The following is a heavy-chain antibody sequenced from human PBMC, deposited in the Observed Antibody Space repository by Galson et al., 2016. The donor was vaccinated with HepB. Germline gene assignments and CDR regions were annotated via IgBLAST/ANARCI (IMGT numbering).Heavy chain of an antibody. J-gene: IGHJ4*02. Sequence: LSLTCAVYGGSFNVYFWNWIRQPPGRGLEWIAEISHSGSSNYNPSLKSRVTTSIDASKNQFSLRLTSMTAADTAVYYCASGRAARYFDSWGQGILVTMSS. D-gene: IGHD6-25*01. V-gene: IGHV4-34*01. CDR1: GGSFNVYF. CDR2: ISHSGSS. CDR3: ASGRAARYFDS.